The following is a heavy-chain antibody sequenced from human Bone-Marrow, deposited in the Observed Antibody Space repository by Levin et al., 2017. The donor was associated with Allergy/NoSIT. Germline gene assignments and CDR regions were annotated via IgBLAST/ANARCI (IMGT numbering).Heavy chain of an antibody. D-gene: IGHD1-1*01. Sequence: SETLSLTCTVSNASVSIYHWTWIRQTPGKGLDWVGRIYSSGSTYYNPSLSSRVSLSIDTSKNQFTLTLRSVTAEDTGVYYCARGQEKTGRYWYFDVWGRGTRVAVSS. CDR2: IYSSGST. J-gene: IGHJ2*01. CDR1: NASVSIYH. V-gene: IGHV4-4*07. CDR3: ARGQEKTGRYWYFDV.